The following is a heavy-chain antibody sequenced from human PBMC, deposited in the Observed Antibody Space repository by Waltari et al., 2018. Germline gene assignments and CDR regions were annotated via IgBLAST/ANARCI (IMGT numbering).Heavy chain of an antibody. D-gene: IGHD4-17*01. Sequence: QGHLMQSGAEVRKSGASVRVSCKASGHAFVTYGMSWMRRAPGQGLEWIGWTRPYNRNQKKSKNFQGKVTMTTDTSTTTSYMELSDLRSDDTAVYYCAVRNSDYGDYWFDPWGQGTLVTVS. V-gene: IGHV1-18*04. CDR2: TRPYNRNQ. CDR3: AVRNSDYGDYWFDP. CDR1: GHAFVTYG. J-gene: IGHJ5*02.